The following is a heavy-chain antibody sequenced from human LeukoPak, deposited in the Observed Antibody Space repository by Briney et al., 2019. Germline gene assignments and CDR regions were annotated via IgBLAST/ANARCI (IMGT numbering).Heavy chain of an antibody. CDR1: GFTFSSYA. CDR2: TSSDGGNK. D-gene: IGHD3-10*01. Sequence: GTSLGLSCAASGFTFSSYAMYWVRQAPGKGLEWVAITSSDGGNKYYADSVKGRFTISRDNSKNTLYLQMNSLRTEDTAVYYCARDNSGSGSYIQLDYWGQGTRVTVSS. J-gene: IGHJ4*02. V-gene: IGHV3-30-3*01. CDR3: ARDNSGSGSYIQLDY.